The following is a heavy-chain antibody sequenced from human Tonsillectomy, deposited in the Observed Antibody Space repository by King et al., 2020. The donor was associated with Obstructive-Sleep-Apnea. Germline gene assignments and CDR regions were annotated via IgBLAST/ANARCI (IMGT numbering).Heavy chain of an antibody. D-gene: IGHD6-13*01. CDR2: IGSSGDP. CDR1: GFTFSSYD. J-gene: IGHJ2*01. CDR3: ARGGGSSSWYQWYFDL. V-gene: IGHV3-13*05. Sequence: LVESGGGLVQPGGSLRLSCAASGFTFSSYDMHWVRQATGKGLEWVSTIGSSGDPYYPDSVKGRFTVSRENARNSLYLQMNSLRAGDPAVYYCARGGGSSSWYQWYFDLWGRGTLVTVSS.